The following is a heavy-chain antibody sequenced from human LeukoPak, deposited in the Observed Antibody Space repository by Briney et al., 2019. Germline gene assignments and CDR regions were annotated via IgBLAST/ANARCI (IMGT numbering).Heavy chain of an antibody. CDR3: GRVSGYYDSSGYYDY. D-gene: IGHD3-22*01. Sequence: GGSLRLSCAASGFTFSSYNMNWVRQAPGKGLEWVSSISSNSSYIFYADSVKGRFTISRDNAKNSLYLQMNSLRAEDTAVYYCGRVSGYYDSSGYYDYWGQGTLVTVSS. V-gene: IGHV3-21*01. CDR1: GFTFSSYN. CDR2: ISSNSSYI. J-gene: IGHJ4*02.